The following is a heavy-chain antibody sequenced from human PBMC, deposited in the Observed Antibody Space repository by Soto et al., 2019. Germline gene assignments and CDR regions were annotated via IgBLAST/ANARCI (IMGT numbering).Heavy chain of an antibody. J-gene: IGHJ4*02. D-gene: IGHD3-10*01. Sequence: ASVKVSCKASGYTFTSYAMHWVRQAPGQRLEWMGWINAGNGNTKYSQKFQGRVTITRDTSASTAYMELSSLRSEDTAVYYCARDDVLLWFGEIPSGPDYWGQGTLVTVSS. CDR3: ARDDVLLWFGEIPSGPDY. V-gene: IGHV1-3*01. CDR1: GYTFTSYA. CDR2: INAGNGNT.